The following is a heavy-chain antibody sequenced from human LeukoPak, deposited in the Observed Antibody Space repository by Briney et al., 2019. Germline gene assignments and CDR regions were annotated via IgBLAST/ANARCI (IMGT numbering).Heavy chain of an antibody. D-gene: IGHD2-15*01. J-gene: IGHJ1*01. CDR2: IYYSGST. V-gene: IGHV4-59*01. CDR1: GGSISSYY. Sequence: PSETLSLTCTVSGGSISSYYWNWIRQPPGKDLEWIGYIYYSGSTNYNPSLKSRVTISLDTSKNQFSLKLSSVTAADTAVYYCARGPPLDCSGGSCYRWYFQHWGQGTLVTVSS. CDR3: ARGPPLDCSGGSCYRWYFQH.